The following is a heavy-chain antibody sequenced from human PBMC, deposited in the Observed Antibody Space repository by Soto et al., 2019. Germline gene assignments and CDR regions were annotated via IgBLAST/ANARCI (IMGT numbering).Heavy chain of an antibody. V-gene: IGHV3-23*01. CDR2: IGGSGGNR. CDR3: ARVASDYINSVDH. J-gene: IGHJ4*02. Sequence: EVQLLESGGGLVQPGGSLRLSCAASGFTFNAYAMTWVRQAPGKGLEWVSAIGGSGGNRYYAASVRGRFTISRDNSKDKVDLQMNSLGVEDTAVYYCARVASDYINSVDHWGQGILVSVPS. CDR1: GFTFNAYA. D-gene: IGHD4-4*01.